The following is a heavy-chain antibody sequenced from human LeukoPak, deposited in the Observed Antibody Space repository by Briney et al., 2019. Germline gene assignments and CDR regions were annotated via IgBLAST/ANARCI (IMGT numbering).Heavy chain of an antibody. J-gene: IGHJ4*02. CDR2: ISGSGDST. Sequence: GGSLRLSCAASGFTFSSNSMTWVRQTPGKGLEWVLGISGSGDSTFYADSVKGWFTISRDNSRNTLYLQMSSLRPEDTAVYYCTKWSGFGDDWGQGTLVTVSS. CDR1: GFTFSSNS. D-gene: IGHD3-10*01. CDR3: TKWSGFGDD. V-gene: IGHV3-23*01.